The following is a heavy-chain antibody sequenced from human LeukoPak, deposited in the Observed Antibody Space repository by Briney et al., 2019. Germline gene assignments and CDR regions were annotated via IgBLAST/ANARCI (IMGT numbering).Heavy chain of an antibody. Sequence: ASVKVSCKASGYTFASFGITWVRQAPGQGLEWMGWINTHNGDTNYAQKLQGRVTMTTDTSTSTAYVELRSLRSDDTAVYYRARDNPDAFDIWGQGTMVTVSS. D-gene: IGHD1-14*01. CDR2: INTHNGDT. V-gene: IGHV1-18*01. CDR3: ARDNPDAFDI. J-gene: IGHJ3*02. CDR1: GYTFASFG.